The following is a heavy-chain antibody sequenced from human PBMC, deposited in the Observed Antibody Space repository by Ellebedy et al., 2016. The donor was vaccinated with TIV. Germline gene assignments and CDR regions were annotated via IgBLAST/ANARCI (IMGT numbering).Heavy chain of an antibody. D-gene: IGHD3-10*01. Sequence: GESLKISCQGSGYIFTSHWIGWARQMPGKGLEWVGIIQPTDSHTKYNPSVQGQVTISADKSISTAYLQWSNLKASDTAMYYCARRDYGSGSEYDYWGQGTLVTVSS. CDR2: IQPTDSHT. CDR3: ARRDYGSGSEYDY. V-gene: IGHV5-51*01. J-gene: IGHJ4*02. CDR1: GYIFTSHW.